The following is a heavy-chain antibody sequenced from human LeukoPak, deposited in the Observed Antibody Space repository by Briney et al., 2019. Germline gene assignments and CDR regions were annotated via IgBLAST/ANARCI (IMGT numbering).Heavy chain of an antibody. CDR3: AREVSTGRNFDC. Sequence: SETLSLTCAVYGGSFSGYFWSWIRQPPGKGLEWIGDINHSGSTNYNPSLKSRVTISVDTSKNHFSLKLNSVTAADTAVYYCAREVSTGRNFDCWGQGTLVTVSS. J-gene: IGHJ4*02. CDR1: GGSFSGYF. D-gene: IGHD5/OR15-5a*01. V-gene: IGHV4-34*01. CDR2: INHSGST.